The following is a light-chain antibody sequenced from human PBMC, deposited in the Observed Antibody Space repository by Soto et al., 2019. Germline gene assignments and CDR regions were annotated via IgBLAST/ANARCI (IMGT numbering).Light chain of an antibody. V-gene: IGKV3-15*01. CDR3: QQYNNWPDS. Sequence: QSPGTLSVSPGERVTLSCRPSQSVGRNLAWYQQKPGQAPRLLIYTTSTRAPGIPARFSASGSGTEFTLTISSLQSEDVAVYYCQQYNNWPDSFGGGTKVEIK. CDR1: QSVGRN. J-gene: IGKJ4*01. CDR2: TTS.